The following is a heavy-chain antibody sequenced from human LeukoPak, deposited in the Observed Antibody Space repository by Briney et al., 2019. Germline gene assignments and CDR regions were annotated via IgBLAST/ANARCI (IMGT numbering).Heavy chain of an antibody. D-gene: IGHD7-27*01. CDR2: IRTDGGTS. J-gene: IGHJ4*02. CDR1: GFTFSSYT. CDR3: VKDVTGAYSGDF. Sequence: GGSLRLSCSASGFTFSSYTMHWVRQAPGKGLQYVSSIRTDGGTSYDADSVMGRFTISRDNSKNTLYLQMSSLRPEDTAVYYCVKDVTGAYSGDFWGQGTLVTVSS. V-gene: IGHV3-64D*06.